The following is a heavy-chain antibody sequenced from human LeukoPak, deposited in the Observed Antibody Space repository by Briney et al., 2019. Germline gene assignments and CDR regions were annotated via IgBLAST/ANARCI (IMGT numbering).Heavy chain of an antibody. CDR2: IIPIFGTA. J-gene: IGHJ4*02. D-gene: IGHD3-22*01. CDR1: GGTFSSYA. CDR3: ASSPAYYYDSSGLPPWDY. V-gene: IGHV1-69*13. Sequence: SVKVSCKASGGTFSSYAISWVRQAPGQGLEWMGGIIPIFGTANYAQKFQGRVTITADESTSTAYMELSSLRSEDTAVYYCASSPAYYYDSSGLPPWDYWGQGTLVTVSS.